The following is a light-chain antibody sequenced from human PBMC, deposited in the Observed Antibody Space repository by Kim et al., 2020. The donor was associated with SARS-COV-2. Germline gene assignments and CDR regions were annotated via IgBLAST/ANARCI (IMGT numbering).Light chain of an antibody. CDR3: QAWDNSIYVV. CDR1: KLGNKY. V-gene: IGLV3-1*01. CDR2: QNR. Sequence: VSPGQTVSITCSGDKLGNKYACWYQQKAGQSPVLVIYQNRKRPSGIPERFSGSNSGNTATLTISGTQAVDEAYYYCQAWDNSIYVVFGGGTQLTVL. J-gene: IGLJ2*01.